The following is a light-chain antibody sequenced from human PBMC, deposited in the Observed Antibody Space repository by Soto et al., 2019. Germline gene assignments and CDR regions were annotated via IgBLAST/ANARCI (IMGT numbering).Light chain of an antibody. CDR2: AAS. J-gene: IGKJ4*01. V-gene: IGKV1-27*01. CDR3: QRYYNAPFT. Sequence: DIQVTQYPSSLSASVGDRVTITCRASQGIKNYLAWYQQKPGEIPKLLIYAASTLESGIPPRFSGSGSGTDFTLTIKNLQPEDVATYYCQRYYNAPFTFGGGTKVDIK. CDR1: QGIKNY.